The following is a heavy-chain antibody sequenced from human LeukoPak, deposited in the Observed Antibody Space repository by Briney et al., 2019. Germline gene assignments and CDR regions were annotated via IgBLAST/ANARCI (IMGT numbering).Heavy chain of an antibody. V-gene: IGHV4-34*01. CDR3: ARLLSDRIYDPARINAFDI. CDR2: INHSGST. J-gene: IGHJ3*02. CDR1: GFTFSSYG. Sequence: PGGSLRLSCAASGFTFSSYGMHWIRQPPGKGLEWIGEINHSGSTNYNPSLKSRVTISVDTSKNQFSLKLSSVTAADTAVYYCARLLSDRIYDPARINAFDIWGQGTMVTVSS. D-gene: IGHD2/OR15-2a*01.